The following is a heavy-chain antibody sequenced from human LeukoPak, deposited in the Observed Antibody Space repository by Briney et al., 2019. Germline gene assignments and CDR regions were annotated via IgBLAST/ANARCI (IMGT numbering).Heavy chain of an antibody. CDR1: GLRFSSFA. Sequence: HPGGSLRLSCAAPGLRFSSFAISWVRQGPARGLELVSSIRGNGETFYADSVKGRFTLSSDSSRNTVYFQLNNLRVEDTAIYYGSRGSWVFSPDSVRWGQGTLVTVSS. J-gene: IGHJ4*02. D-gene: IGHD3-16*01. V-gene: IGHV3-23*01. CDR2: IRGNGET. CDR3: SRGSWVFSPDSVR.